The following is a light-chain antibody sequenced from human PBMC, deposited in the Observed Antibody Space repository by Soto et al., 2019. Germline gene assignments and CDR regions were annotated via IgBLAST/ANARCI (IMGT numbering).Light chain of an antibody. CDR3: QTWGTGIHAV. J-gene: IGLJ2*01. CDR2: LNSNGSH. CDR1: RGHTRYA. Sequence: QSVLTQSPSSSASLGASVKLTCTLNRGHTRYAITWHQQPPEKGPRYLMKLNSNGSHTNGDGIPDRFSGSSSGAERYLTISSLQSEDEADYYWQTWGTGIHAVFCGGTKVTVL. V-gene: IGLV4-69*01.